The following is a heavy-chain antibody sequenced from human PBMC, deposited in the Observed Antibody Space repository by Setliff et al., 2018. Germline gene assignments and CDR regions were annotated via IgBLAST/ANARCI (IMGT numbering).Heavy chain of an antibody. Sequence: ASVKVSCKASGGTFSSYGISWVRQAPGQGLEWMGGTIPVFGTTDYAQKFQGRVTIMTDESTSTAYMELSSLTSEDTAVYYCARDKGYDSSGYYFYYYYYMDVWGKGTTVTVSS. D-gene: IGHD3-22*01. CDR3: ARDKGYDSSGYYFYYYYYMDV. CDR2: TIPVFGTT. J-gene: IGHJ6*03. CDR1: GGTFSSYG. V-gene: IGHV1-69*05.